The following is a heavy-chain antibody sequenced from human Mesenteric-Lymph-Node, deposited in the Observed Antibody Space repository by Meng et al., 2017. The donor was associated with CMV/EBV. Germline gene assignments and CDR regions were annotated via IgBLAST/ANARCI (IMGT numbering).Heavy chain of an antibody. V-gene: IGHV4-39*02. Sequence: SETLSLTCTVSGGSISSNNYYWGWIRQPPGRGLEWIGSIYYSGTTYYNPSLKSRVTISVDTSKNQFSLKLNSVTAADTAVYYCARDVRNWPAYGMDVWGQGTTVTVSS. CDR1: GGSISSNNYY. D-gene: IGHD1-1*01. CDR3: ARDVRNWPAYGMDV. J-gene: IGHJ6*02. CDR2: IYYSGTT.